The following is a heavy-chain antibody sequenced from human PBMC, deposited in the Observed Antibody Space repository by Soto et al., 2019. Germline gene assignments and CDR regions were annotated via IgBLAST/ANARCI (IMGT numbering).Heavy chain of an antibody. CDR3: ARADPDASVGY. V-gene: IGHV4-59*01. CDR1: GGSMSSYY. J-gene: IGHJ4*02. D-gene: IGHD2-15*01. CDR2: ISYSGSN. Sequence: SETLSLTCTVSGGSMSSYYWTWLRQCPGRGLEWIGYISYSGSNYYNPSLKSRVTISADTPKNQFHLRMNSMIAADTAVYYCARADPDASVGYWGQGNLVT.